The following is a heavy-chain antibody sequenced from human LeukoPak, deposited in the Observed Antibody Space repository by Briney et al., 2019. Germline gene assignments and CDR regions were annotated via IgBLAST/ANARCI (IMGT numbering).Heavy chain of an antibody. CDR3: AKDRLRSGYTHFDY. J-gene: IGHJ4*02. Sequence: PGGSLRLSCAASGFTFSSYAMSWVRQAPGKGLEWVSAISGSGGSTYYADSVKGRFTISRDNSKDTLYLQMNSLRAEDTAVYYCAKDRLRSGYTHFDYWGQGTLVTVSS. CDR1: GFTFSSYA. D-gene: IGHD3-3*01. V-gene: IGHV3-23*01. CDR2: ISGSGGST.